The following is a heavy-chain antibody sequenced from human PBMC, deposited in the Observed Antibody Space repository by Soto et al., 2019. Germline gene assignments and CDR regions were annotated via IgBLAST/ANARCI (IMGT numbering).Heavy chain of an antibody. V-gene: IGHV4-4*02. CDR1: GDSIGSNVL. CDR2: VYHNGLT. D-gene: IGHD6-19*01. Sequence: PSETLSLTCAVSGDSIGSNVLWSCVRQPPGKGLDWIGEVYHNGLTDYNPSLKGRVTMSADTSKNQFSLNVTSVTAADTAMYYCARDAAVPGETDRFDYWGQGTLVTVSS. J-gene: IGHJ4*02. CDR3: ARDAAVPGETDRFDY.